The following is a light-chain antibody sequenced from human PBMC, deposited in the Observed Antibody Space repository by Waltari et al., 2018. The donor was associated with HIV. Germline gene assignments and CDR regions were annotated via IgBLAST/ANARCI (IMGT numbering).Light chain of an antibody. J-gene: IGKJ1*01. Sequence: DIQMTQSPSSVSASVGETVTITCRATQGISSWLAWYQQKPGKAPNLLIYAASTLQSGVPSRFSGSGSGTDFTLTISSVQPEDFASYFCQQAHRLPWTFGQGTQVEVK. CDR3: QQAHRLPWT. CDR2: AAS. CDR1: QGISSW. V-gene: IGKV1-12*01.